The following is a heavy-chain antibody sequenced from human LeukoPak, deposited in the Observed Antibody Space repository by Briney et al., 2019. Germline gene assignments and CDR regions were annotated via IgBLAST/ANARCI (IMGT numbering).Heavy chain of an antibody. J-gene: IGHJ4*02. D-gene: IGHD5-12*01. Sequence: KPSETLSLTCAVYGGSFSGYYWSWIRQPPGKGLEWIGEINHSGSTNYNPSLKSRVTISVDTSKNQFSLKLSSVTAADTAVYYCAGSNIVAKNGDYWGQGTLVTVSS. CDR3: AGSNIVAKNGDY. CDR2: INHSGST. V-gene: IGHV4-34*01. CDR1: GGSFSGYY.